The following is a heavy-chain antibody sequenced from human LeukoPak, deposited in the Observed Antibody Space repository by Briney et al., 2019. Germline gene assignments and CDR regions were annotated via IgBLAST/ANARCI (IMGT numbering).Heavy chain of an antibody. V-gene: IGHV4-4*07. CDR3: ARFSGSYMDDHY. Sequence: SETLSLTCTVSGGSISSYYWSWIRQPAGKGLEWIGRTYTSGSTNYNPSLKSRVTLSIDKSKNQFSLKLSSVTAADTAVYYCARFSGSYMDDHYWGQGTLVTVSS. D-gene: IGHD1-26*01. J-gene: IGHJ4*02. CDR2: TYTSGST. CDR1: GGSISSYY.